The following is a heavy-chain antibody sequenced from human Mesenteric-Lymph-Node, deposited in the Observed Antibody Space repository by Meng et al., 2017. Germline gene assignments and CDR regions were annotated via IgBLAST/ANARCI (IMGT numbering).Heavy chain of an antibody. CDR2: IYHSGST. CDR3: AREGEGQQLPPGRIDY. J-gene: IGHJ4*02. CDR1: GGSISSSNYY. D-gene: IGHD6-13*01. Sequence: SETLSLTCTVSGGSISSSNYYWGWIRQPPGKGLEWIGSIYHSGSTYYNPSLKSRVTISVDTSKNQFSLKLSSVTAADTAVYYCAREGEGQQLPPGRIDYWGQGTLVTVSS. V-gene: IGHV4-39*07.